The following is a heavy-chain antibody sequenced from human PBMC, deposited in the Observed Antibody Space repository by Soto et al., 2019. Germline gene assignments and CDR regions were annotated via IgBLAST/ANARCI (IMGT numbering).Heavy chain of an antibody. J-gene: IGHJ3*02. CDR2: ISYDGSNK. CDR1: GFTFSSYG. CDR3: AKDRVLGSCSGGSCYGTAFDI. D-gene: IGHD2-15*01. Sequence: QVQLVESGGGVVQPGRSLRLSCAASGFTFSSYGMHWVRQAPGKGLEWVAVISYDGSNKYYADSVKGRFTISRDNSKNKLYLQMNSLRAEDTAVYYCAKDRVLGSCSGGSCYGTAFDIWGQGTMVTVSS. V-gene: IGHV3-30*18.